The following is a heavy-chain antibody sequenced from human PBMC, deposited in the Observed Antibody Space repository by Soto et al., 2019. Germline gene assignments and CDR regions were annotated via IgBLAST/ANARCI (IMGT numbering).Heavy chain of an antibody. CDR2: IRSKANSYAT. J-gene: IGHJ6*02. V-gene: IGHV3-73*01. Sequence: GGSPRLSCAGSGFAFSGSTIHWVRQASGEGLGWGGRIRSKANSYATAYAASVKGRFIISRDDSKTTAYLQTSGLKIEDTAVYYCFRENYFSYHGMDVWGQGTTVTVSS. CDR1: GFAFSGST. CDR3: FRENYFSYHGMDV.